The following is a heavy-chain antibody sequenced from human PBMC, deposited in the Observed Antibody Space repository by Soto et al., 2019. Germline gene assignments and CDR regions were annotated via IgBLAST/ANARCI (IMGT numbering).Heavy chain of an antibody. J-gene: IGHJ4*02. V-gene: IGHV3-7*05. Sequence: EVQLVESGGGLVQPGGSLRLSCAASGFTFSSYWMSWVRQAPGKGLEWVANIKQDGSEKYYVDSVKGRFTISRDNAKNSMYLQMNSLRAEDTAVYYWAGGAQQWLVSEGGYYFGYWGQGTLVNVSS. CDR2: IKQDGSEK. CDR1: GFTFSSYW. CDR3: AGGAQQWLVSEGGYYFGY. D-gene: IGHD6-19*01.